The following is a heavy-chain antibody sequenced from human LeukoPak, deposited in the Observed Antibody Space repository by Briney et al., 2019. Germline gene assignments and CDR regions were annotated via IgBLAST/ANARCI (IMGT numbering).Heavy chain of an antibody. V-gene: IGHV3-11*01. Sequence: GGSLRLSCAASGFTFSDYYMSWIRQAPGKGLEWVSYISSSGSTIHYADSVKGRFTISRDNSKNTLYLQMNSLRAEDTAVYYCAKVGIQLWLRVFDYWGQGTLVTVSS. J-gene: IGHJ4*02. D-gene: IGHD5-18*01. CDR1: GFTFSDYY. CDR3: AKVGIQLWLRVFDY. CDR2: ISSSGSTI.